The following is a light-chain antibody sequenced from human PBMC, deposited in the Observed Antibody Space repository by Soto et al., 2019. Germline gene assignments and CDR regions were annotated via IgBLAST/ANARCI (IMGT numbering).Light chain of an antibody. CDR3: QHNNNWPPEGT. V-gene: IGKV3-15*01. CDR1: QSIGRN. Sequence: EVVVTQSPATLSVSPGESVTLSCRASQSIGRNLAWYQHIPGQAPRLLMYSASLRATGIPARFSGSGSGTQFTLTISSLQSEDFGIYYCQHNNNWPPEGTFGPGTRVDVK. J-gene: IGKJ3*01. CDR2: SAS.